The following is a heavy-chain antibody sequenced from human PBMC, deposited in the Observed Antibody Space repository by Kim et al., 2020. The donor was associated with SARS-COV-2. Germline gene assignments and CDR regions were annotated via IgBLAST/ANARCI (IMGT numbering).Heavy chain of an antibody. CDR2: ISGGGTT. CDR1: GFTVSSNY. D-gene: IGHD2-15*01. Sequence: GGSLRLSCAASGFTVSSNYMSWVRQAPGKGLEWVSSISGGGTTYYTESVKGRFTISRDSSKNTVYLQMDSLKTEDAAVYYCARGGDSAGSRSPFDFWGQGTLVTVSS. J-gene: IGHJ4*02. CDR3: ARGGDSAGSRSPFDF. V-gene: IGHV3-53*01.